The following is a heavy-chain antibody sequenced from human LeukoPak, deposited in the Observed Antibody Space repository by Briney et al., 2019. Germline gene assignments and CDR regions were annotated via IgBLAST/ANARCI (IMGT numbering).Heavy chain of an antibody. V-gene: IGHV3-53*01. Sequence: GGSLRLSCVASGFTVSSNYMSWVRQAPGKGLEWVSVIYSGGSTFYADSVKGRFTISRDNSKNTLYLQMNSLRAEDTAVYYCANSRDGYSPTYFDYWGQGTLVTVSS. CDR2: IYSGGST. J-gene: IGHJ4*02. CDR1: GFTVSSNY. CDR3: ANSRDGYSPTYFDY. D-gene: IGHD5-24*01.